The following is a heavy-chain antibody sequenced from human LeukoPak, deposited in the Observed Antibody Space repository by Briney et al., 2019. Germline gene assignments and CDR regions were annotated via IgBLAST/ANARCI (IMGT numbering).Heavy chain of an antibody. D-gene: IGHD1-26*01. CDR1: GFTFSSYE. Sequence: SGGSLRLSCAASGFTFSSYEMNWVRQALGKGLEWVSYISSSGSTIYYADSVKGRFTISRDNAMNSLYLQMNSLRAEDTAVYYCARVRSEVGAYPYWGQGTLVTVSS. CDR2: ISSSGSTI. CDR3: ARVRSEVGAYPY. J-gene: IGHJ4*02. V-gene: IGHV3-48*03.